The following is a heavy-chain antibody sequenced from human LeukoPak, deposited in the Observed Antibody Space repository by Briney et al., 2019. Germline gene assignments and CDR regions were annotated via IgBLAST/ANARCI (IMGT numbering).Heavy chain of an antibody. D-gene: IGHD5-12*01. J-gene: IGHJ4*02. CDR2: IRQDGSEK. V-gene: IGHV3-7*04. CDR1: GFTFSRFW. CDR3: ARDGTYTDYDPDFDI. Sequence: GGSLRLSCAASGFTFSRFWMSWVRQAPGKGLEWVANIRQDGSEKYYVDSVKGRFTISRDNAKNSLYLQMNSLRAEDTAVFYCARDGTYTDYDPDFDIWGQGTLVTVSS.